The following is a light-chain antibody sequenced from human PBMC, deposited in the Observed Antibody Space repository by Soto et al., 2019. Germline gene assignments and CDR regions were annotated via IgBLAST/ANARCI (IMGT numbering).Light chain of an antibody. Sequence: EIVLTQSPATLSLSPGERATLFCRASQSVSSYLAWYQQKPGQAPRLLIYDASNRATGITARFSGSGSGTDFTLTISSLEPEDFAVYYCQQRSNWPPKYTFGQGTKLEIK. CDR2: DAS. V-gene: IGKV3-11*01. J-gene: IGKJ2*01. CDR3: QQRSNWPPKYT. CDR1: QSVSSY.